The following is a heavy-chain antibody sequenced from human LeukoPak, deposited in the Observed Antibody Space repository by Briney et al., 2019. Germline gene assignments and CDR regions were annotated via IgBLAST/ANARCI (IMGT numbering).Heavy chain of an antibody. Sequence: PSETLSLTCTVSGGSISSSSYYWGWIRQPPGKGLEWIGSIYYSGSTYYNPSLKSRVTISVDTSKNQFSLKLSSVTAADTAVYYCASTGSGRERWFDPWGQGTLVTVSS. CDR2: IYYSGST. CDR1: GGSISSSSYY. D-gene: IGHD3-10*01. CDR3: ASTGSGRERWFDP. V-gene: IGHV4-39*01. J-gene: IGHJ5*02.